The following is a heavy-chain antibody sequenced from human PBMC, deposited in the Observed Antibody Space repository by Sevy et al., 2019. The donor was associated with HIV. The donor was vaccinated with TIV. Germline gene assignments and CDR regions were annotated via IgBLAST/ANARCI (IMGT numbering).Heavy chain of an antibody. V-gene: IGHV6-1*01. CDR1: GDSVSSNSAA. D-gene: IGHD6-13*01. J-gene: IGHJ5*02. CDR3: ARDRGLRLYSSSWYGRFDP. Sequence: QSQTLSLTCAISGDSVSSNSAAWNWIRQSPSRGLEWLGRTYYRSKWYNDYAVSVKSRITINPDTSKNQFSLQLNSVTPEDTAVYYCARDRGLRLYSSSWYGRFDPWGQGTLVTVSS. CDR2: TYYRSKWYN.